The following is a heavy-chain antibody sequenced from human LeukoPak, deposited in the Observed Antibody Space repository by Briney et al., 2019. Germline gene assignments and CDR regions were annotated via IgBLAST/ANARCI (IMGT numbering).Heavy chain of an antibody. CDR3: ARHIHLATVVGFDY. CDR1: GGSFSGYY. Sequence: SETLSLTCAVYGGSFSGYYWSWIRQTPGKGLEWIGEINHSGSTNYNPSLKSRVTISVDTSKNQFSLKLSSVTAADTAVYYCARHIHLATVVGFDYWGQGTLVTVSS. J-gene: IGHJ4*02. V-gene: IGHV4-34*01. CDR2: INHSGST. D-gene: IGHD4-23*01.